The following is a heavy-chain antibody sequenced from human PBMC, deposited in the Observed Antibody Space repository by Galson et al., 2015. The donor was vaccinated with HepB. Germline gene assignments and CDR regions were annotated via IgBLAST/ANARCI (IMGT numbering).Heavy chain of an antibody. Sequence: SLRLSCAASGFTLSSYGMHWVRQAPGKGLEWVALISFDGSNKYFADSVKGRFTISRDNSKNTLYLQMNSLRTEDTAVYYCAKAWGGSYDYWGQGTLVTVSS. V-gene: IGHV3-30*18. D-gene: IGHD2-15*01. J-gene: IGHJ4*02. CDR1: GFTLSSYG. CDR2: ISFDGSNK. CDR3: AKAWGGSYDY.